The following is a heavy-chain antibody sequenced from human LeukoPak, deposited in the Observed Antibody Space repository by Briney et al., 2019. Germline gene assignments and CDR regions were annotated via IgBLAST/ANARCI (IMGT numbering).Heavy chain of an antibody. V-gene: IGHV1-18*01. CDR1: GYTFTSYG. CDR2: ISAYNGNT. Sequence: GASVKVSCKASGYTFTSYGISWVRQAPGQGLEWMGWISAYNGNTNYALKLQGRVTMTTDTSTSTAYMELRSLRSDDTAVYYCARDRYCSSTSCYRLNYYYGMDVWGQGTTVTVSS. CDR3: ARDRYCSSTSCYRLNYYYGMDV. J-gene: IGHJ6*02. D-gene: IGHD2-2*01.